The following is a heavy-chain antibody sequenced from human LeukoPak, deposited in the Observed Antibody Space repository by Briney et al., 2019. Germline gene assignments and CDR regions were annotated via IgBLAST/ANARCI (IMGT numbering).Heavy chain of an antibody. CDR3: ARGKQLGYCSSTSCYAESFFDY. J-gene: IGHJ4*02. D-gene: IGHD2-2*01. V-gene: IGHV3-30-3*01. CDR2: ISYDGSNK. Sequence: GGSLRLSCAASGFTFSSYAMHWVRQAPGKGLEWAAVISYDGSNKYYADSVKGRFTISRDNSKNTLYLQMNSLRAEDTAVYYCARGKQLGYCSSTSCYAESFFDYWGQGTLVTVSS. CDR1: GFTFSSYA.